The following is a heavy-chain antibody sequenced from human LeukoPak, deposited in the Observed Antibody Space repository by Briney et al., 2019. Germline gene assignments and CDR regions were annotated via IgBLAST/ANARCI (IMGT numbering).Heavy chain of an antibody. Sequence: ASVKVSCKASGGTFSSYAISWVRQALGQGLEWMGGIIPIFGTANYAQKFQGRVTITADESTSTAYMELSSLRSEDTAVYYCAIVDCSSTSCQAKYYMDVWGKGTTVTVSS. CDR1: GGTFSSYA. J-gene: IGHJ6*03. CDR2: IIPIFGTA. V-gene: IGHV1-69*13. D-gene: IGHD2-2*01. CDR3: AIVDCSSTSCQAKYYMDV.